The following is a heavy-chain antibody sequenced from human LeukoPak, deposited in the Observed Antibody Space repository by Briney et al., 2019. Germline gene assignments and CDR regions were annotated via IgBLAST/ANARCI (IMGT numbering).Heavy chain of an antibody. V-gene: IGHV4-34*01. Sequence: HSETLSLTCAVYGGSFSGYYWSWIRQPPGKGLEWIGEINHSGSTNYNPSLKSRVTISVDTSKNQFSLKLSSVTAADTAVYYCARGPRGSYRPYFDYWGQGTLVTVSS. D-gene: IGHD1-26*01. J-gene: IGHJ4*02. CDR1: GGSFSGYY. CDR2: INHSGST. CDR3: ARGPRGSYRPYFDY.